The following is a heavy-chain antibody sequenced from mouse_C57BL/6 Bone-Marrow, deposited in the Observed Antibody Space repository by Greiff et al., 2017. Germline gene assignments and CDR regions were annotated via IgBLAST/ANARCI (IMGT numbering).Heavy chain of an antibody. D-gene: IGHD1-1*01. J-gene: IGHJ1*03. CDR3: ARHEGYGSRVLYFDV. V-gene: IGHV1-62-2*01. CDR2: FYPGSGSI. CDR1: GYTFTEYT. Sequence: QVQLKESGAELVKPGASVKLSCKASGYTFTEYTIHWVKQRSGQGLEWIGWFYPGSGSIKYNEKFKDKATLTADKSSSTVYMELSRLTSEDSAVYFGARHEGYGSRVLYFDVWGTGTTVTVSS.